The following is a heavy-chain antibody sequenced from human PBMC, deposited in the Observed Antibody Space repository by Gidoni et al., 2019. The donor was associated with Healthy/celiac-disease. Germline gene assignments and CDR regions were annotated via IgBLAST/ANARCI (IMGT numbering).Heavy chain of an antibody. CDR3: ARDKRSGNWNYGSWFDP. CDR2: IYHSGST. J-gene: IGHJ5*02. V-gene: IGHV4-4*02. D-gene: IGHD1-7*01. Sequence: QVQLQESGPGLVKPSGTLSLTCAVSGGSIRSSNWWSWVRQPPGKWLEWIGEIYHSGSTNYNPSLKSRVTISVDKSKNQFSLKLSSVTAADTAVYYCARDKRSGNWNYGSWFDPWGQGTLVTVSS. CDR1: GGSIRSSNW.